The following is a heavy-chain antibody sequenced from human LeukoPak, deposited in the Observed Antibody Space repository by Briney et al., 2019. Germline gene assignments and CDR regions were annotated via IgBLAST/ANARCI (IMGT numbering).Heavy chain of an antibody. CDR2: ISASGST. CDR3: ARGIWEMATIPYWYFDI. CDR1: GASISNYY. J-gene: IGHJ2*01. V-gene: IGHV4-4*07. Sequence: PSETLSLTCTVSGASISNYYWSWIRQPAGKGLEWIGRISASGSTNYNPSLKSRVTMSVDTSKNQFSLKLSSVTAADTALYYCARGIWEMATIPYWYFDIWGRGTLVTVSS. D-gene: IGHD5-24*01.